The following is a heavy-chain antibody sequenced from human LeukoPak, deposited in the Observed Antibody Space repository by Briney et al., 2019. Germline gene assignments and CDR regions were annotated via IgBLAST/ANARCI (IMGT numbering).Heavy chain of an antibody. Sequence: SETLSLTCTVSGGSITSNNYYWGWIRQPPGQGLEWIGSIYYSGGTYYNPSLKSRVTISVDTSKNQFSLKLSSVTAADTAVYYCARAVEWYYGSGSYNYFDYWGQGTLVTVSS. CDR2: IYYSGGT. D-gene: IGHD3-10*01. V-gene: IGHV4-39*07. J-gene: IGHJ4*02. CDR3: ARAVEWYYGSGSYNYFDY. CDR1: GGSITSNNYY.